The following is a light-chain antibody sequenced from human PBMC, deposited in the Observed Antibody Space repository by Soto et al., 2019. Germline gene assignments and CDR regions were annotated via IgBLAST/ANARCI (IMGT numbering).Light chain of an antibody. Sequence: DIQMTQSPPSLSASVGDRVTITCRASQTINNYLNWYQQKPGRAPNVLIYAASNLQSGVPSRFSGRRSATEFTLTIRTPKPADFATYYCQHSNTTPLTFGGGTKVESK. V-gene: IGKV1-39*01. J-gene: IGKJ4*01. CDR2: AAS. CDR1: QTINNY. CDR3: QHSNTTPLT.